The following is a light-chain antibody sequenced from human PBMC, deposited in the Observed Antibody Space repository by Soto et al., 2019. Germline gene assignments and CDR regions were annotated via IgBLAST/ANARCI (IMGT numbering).Light chain of an antibody. J-gene: IGKJ5*01. CDR2: DAS. CDR3: QQFNFYPIT. CDR1: QGISSA. V-gene: IGKV1-13*02. Sequence: AIPLTQSPSSLSASVRDRVTITCRASQGISSALAWYQQKPGKAPKLLIYDASSLESGVPSRFSGSGSGTDFTLTISSLLPEDFATYYCQQFNFYPITFGQGTRLEIK.